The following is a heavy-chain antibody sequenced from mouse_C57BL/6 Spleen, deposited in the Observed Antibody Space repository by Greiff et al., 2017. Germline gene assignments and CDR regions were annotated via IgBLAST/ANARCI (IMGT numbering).Heavy chain of an antibody. CDR3: ARDGDYYGSPYYLDY. CDR1: GFTFSSYA. CDR2: ISDGGSYT. D-gene: IGHD1-1*01. J-gene: IGHJ2*01. Sequence: EVQRVESGGGLVKPGGSLKLSCAASGFTFSSYAMSWVRQTPEKRLEWVATISDGGSYTYYPDNVKGRFTISRDNAKNNLYLQMSHLKSEDIAMYYCARDGDYYGSPYYLDYWGQGTTLTVSS. V-gene: IGHV5-4*01.